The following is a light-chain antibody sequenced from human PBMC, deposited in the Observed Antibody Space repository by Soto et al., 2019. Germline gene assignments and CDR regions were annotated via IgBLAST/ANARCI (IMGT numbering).Light chain of an antibody. CDR2: KAS. J-gene: IGKJ1*01. V-gene: IGKV1-5*03. CDR1: QTISSW. Sequence: DIQMTQSPSTLSGSLGDRVTITCQSIQTISSWLAWYQQKPGKAPKLLIYKASTLKSGVPSRFSGSGSGKEFTLTISSLQPDDFATYSCQHYNSYSEAFGQGTKVDIK. CDR3: QHYNSYSEA.